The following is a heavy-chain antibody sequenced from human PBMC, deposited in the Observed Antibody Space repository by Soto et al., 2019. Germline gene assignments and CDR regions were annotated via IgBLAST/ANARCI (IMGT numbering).Heavy chain of an antibody. Sequence: SETLSLTCTVSGGSISSYYWSWIRQPPGKGLKWIGYFHYSGSTNYNPSLKSRVTISIDTSKNQISLKLSSVTAADTAVYFCVRTFPPAPRVVLSHNWFVPWGPGTLVTVSS. D-gene: IGHD3-3*01. V-gene: IGHV4-59*01. CDR3: VRTFPPAPRVVLSHNWFVP. CDR1: GGSISSYY. J-gene: IGHJ5*02. CDR2: FHYSGST.